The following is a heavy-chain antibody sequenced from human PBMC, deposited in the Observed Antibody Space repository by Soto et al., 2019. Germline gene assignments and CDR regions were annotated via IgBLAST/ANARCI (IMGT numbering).Heavy chain of an antibody. CDR1: GFTFGSHD. CDR3: TKGTWLYI. Sequence: EVQLLESGGGLVQPGGSLRLSCAASGFTFGSHDMSWVRQAPGKVLEWVSSISVSDPDTYYADSVKGRFTLSRDISKNTLFLQMDSLRAEDTALYYCTKGTWLYIWGQGTMVTVSS. J-gene: IGHJ3*02. CDR2: ISVSDPDT. V-gene: IGHV3-23*01. D-gene: IGHD6-19*01.